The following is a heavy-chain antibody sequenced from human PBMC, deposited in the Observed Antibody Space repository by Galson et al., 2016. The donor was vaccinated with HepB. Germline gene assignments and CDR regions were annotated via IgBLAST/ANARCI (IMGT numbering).Heavy chain of an antibody. D-gene: IGHD3-22*01. J-gene: IGHJ4*02. V-gene: IGHV3-23*01. CDR3: AKVSDRANNGYSGAFDS. CDR2: ISTLET. CDR1: RFTLGNYP. Sequence: SLRLSCAASRFTLGNYPMTWVRQAPGKGLEWVSTISTLETHYRDSVEGRFTISRDTSENTLHLQMSRLRADDTAIYYCAKVSDRANNGYSGAFDSWGQGTLVTVSS.